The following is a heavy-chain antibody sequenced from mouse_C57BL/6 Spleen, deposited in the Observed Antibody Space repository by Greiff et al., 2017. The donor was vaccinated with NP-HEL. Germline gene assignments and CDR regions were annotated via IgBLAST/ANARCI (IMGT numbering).Heavy chain of an antibody. V-gene: IGHV1-61*01. CDR3: ARSTLLSSGNAMDY. D-gene: IGHD1-1*01. J-gene: IGHJ4*01. Sequence: QVQLQQSGAELVRPGSSVKLSCKASGYTFTSYWMDWVKQRPGQGLEWIGNIYPSDSETHYNQKFKDKATLTVDKSSSTAYLQLSSLTSEESAVYCCARSTLLSSGNAMDYGGQGTSVTVSA. CDR1: GYTFTSYW. CDR2: IYPSDSET.